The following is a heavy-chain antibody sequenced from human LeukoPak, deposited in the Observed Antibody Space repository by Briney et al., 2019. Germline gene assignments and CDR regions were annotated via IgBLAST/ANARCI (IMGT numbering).Heavy chain of an antibody. Sequence: GGSLRLSCAASGFTFSSYAMHWVRQAPGKELEWVAVISYDGSNKYYADSVKGRFTISRDNSKNTLYLQMNSLRAEDTAVYYCARAGSSGYYYLDYWGQGTLVTVSS. CDR3: ARAGSSGYYYLDY. J-gene: IGHJ4*02. V-gene: IGHV3-30-3*01. D-gene: IGHD3-22*01. CDR2: ISYDGSNK. CDR1: GFTFSSYA.